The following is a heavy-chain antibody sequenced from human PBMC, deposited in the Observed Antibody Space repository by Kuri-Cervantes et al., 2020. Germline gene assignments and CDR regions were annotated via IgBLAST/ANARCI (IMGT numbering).Heavy chain of an antibody. D-gene: IGHD3-10*01. CDR3: ARGVTMVRRVIGDNWFDP. CDR2: INPNSGGT. CDR1: GYTFTSYG. V-gene: IGHV1-2*02. Sequence: ASVKVSCKASGYTFTSYGISWVRQAPGQGLEWMGWINPNSGGTNYAQKFQGRVTMTRDTSISTAYMELSRLRSDDTAVYYCARGVTMVRRVIGDNWFDPWGQGTLVTVSS. J-gene: IGHJ5*02.